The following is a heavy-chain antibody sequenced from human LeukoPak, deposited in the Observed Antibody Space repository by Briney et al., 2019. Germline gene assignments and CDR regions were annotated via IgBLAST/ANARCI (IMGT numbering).Heavy chain of an antibody. CDR3: AYQLLGEGYWFDP. CDR2: IIPILGIA. Sequence: SVKVSCKASGGTLSSYAISWVRQAPGQGLERMGRIIPILGIANYAQKFQGRVTITADKSTSTAYMELSSLRSEDTAVYYCAYQLLGEGYWFDPWGQGTLVTVSS. D-gene: IGHD2-2*01. V-gene: IGHV1-69*04. J-gene: IGHJ5*02. CDR1: GGTLSSYA.